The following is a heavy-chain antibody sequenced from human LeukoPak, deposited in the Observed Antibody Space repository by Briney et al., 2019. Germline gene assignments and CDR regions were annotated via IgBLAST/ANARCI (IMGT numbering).Heavy chain of an antibody. CDR2: IKPDGSEK. J-gene: IGHJ4*02. CDR3: ARDASALY. D-gene: IGHD6-19*01. Sequence: GGSLRLSCAASGLIFSKYWMTWVRQAPGKGLEWVASIKPDGSEKYYSDSVKGRFTISRDNARDSLYLQMNSLRDDDTSVYFCARDASALYWGRGTLVTVSS. V-gene: IGHV3-7*01. CDR1: GLIFSKYW.